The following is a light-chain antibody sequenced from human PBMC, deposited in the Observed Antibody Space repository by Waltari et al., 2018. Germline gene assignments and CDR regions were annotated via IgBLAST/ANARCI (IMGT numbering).Light chain of an antibody. J-gene: IGKJ4*01. V-gene: IGKV3-15*01. CDR3: QQYNNWPPLT. CDR2: GAA. CDR1: QSVSSN. Sequence: CRASQSVSSNLAWYQQKPGQAPRRLIYGAATRATGIPARFSGSGSGTEFTLTISSLQSEDFAVYYCQQYNNWPPLTFGGGTKVEIK.